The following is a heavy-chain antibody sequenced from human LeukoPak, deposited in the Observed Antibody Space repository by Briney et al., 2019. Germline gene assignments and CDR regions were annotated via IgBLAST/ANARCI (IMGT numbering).Heavy chain of an antibody. D-gene: IGHD3-22*01. Sequence: GESLKISCKGSGYSFTNYWIGWVRQMPGKGLEWMGIIYPADSDTRYSPSFQDQVTISADKSISTAYLQWSSLKASDTAMYYCARQEANYYDSSGTPGAAFDVWGQGTMVTVSS. CDR3: ARQEANYYDSSGTPGAAFDV. CDR1: GYSFTNYW. V-gene: IGHV5-51*01. J-gene: IGHJ3*01. CDR2: IYPADSDT.